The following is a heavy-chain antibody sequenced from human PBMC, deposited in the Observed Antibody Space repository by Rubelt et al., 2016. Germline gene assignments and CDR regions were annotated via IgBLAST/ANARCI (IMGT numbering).Heavy chain of an antibody. CDR3: ARCSRQLVLDGFDY. J-gene: IGHJ4*02. CDR2: IKQDGSEK. D-gene: IGHD6-13*01. CDR1: GSISSDIYH. V-gene: IGHV3-7*01. Sequence: LQLQESGPGLVKPSETLSLTCAVFTGSISSDIYHWGWVRQPPGKGLEWVANIKQDGSEKYYVDSVKGRFTISRDNAKNSRYLQMNSLRAEDTAVYYCARCSRQLVLDGFDYWGQGTLVTVSS.